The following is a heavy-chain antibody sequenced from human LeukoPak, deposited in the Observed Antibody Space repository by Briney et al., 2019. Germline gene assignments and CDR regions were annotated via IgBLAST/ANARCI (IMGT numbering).Heavy chain of an antibody. CDR1: GGSFSGYY. D-gene: IGHD3-10*01. CDR2: INHSGST. CDR3: ARWVYYYGSGSYLPWFDP. V-gene: IGHV4-34*01. J-gene: IGHJ5*02. Sequence: SETLSLTCAVYGGSFSGYYWSWIRQPPGKGLEWIGEINHSGSTNYNPSLKSRVTISVDTSKNLFSLRLRSVTAADTAVYYCARWVYYYGSGSYLPWFDPWGQGTLVTVSS.